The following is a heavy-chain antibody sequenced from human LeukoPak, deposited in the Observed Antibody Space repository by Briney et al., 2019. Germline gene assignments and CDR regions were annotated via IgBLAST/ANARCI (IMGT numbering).Heavy chain of an antibody. V-gene: IGHV3-48*03. Sequence: GGSLRLSCGGSGLIFRDFDMTWVRQTAGRGLEWLSYIGESGSPVFYADSVKGRFSVSRDNAKKSLFLQMNGLRVEDTGIYYCARIGSTGTYNRDFQYWGPGTLVVVSS. CDR2: IGESGSPV. J-gene: IGHJ1*01. D-gene: IGHD1-26*01. CDR3: ARIGSTGTYNRDFQY. CDR1: GLIFRDFD.